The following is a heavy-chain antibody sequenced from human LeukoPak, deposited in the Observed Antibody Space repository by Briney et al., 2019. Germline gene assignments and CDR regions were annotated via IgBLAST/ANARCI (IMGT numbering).Heavy chain of an antibody. D-gene: IGHD5-18*01. CDR3: AQIYTYGSSQFDY. V-gene: IGHV3-48*03. Sequence: GGSLRLSCAASGFTFSNYEMNWVRQVPGKGLEWVSYISSSGSTIYYADSVKGRFTISRDNAKNSLYLQMNSLRAEDTAVYYCAQIYTYGSSQFDYWGQGTLVTVSS. J-gene: IGHJ4*02. CDR2: ISSSGSTI. CDR1: GFTFSNYE.